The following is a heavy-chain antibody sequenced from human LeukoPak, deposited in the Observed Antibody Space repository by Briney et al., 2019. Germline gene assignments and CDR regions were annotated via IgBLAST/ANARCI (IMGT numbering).Heavy chain of an antibody. CDR3: AKDFSTMVRGVFDY. Sequence: GGSLRLSCVASGFTFSSYWMSWVRQTRGKGLEWVANIKQDGSEKNYVDSVKGRFTISRDNSKNTLYLQMNSLRTEDTAVYYCAKDFSTMVRGVFDYWGQGTLVTVSS. V-gene: IGHV3-7*01. CDR2: IKQDGSEK. CDR1: GFTFSSYW. D-gene: IGHD3-10*01. J-gene: IGHJ4*02.